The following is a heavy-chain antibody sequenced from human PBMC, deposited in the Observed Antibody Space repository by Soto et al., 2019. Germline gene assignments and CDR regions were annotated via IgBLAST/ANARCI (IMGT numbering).Heavy chain of an antibody. CDR1: GFTFGDYA. CDR2: IRSEAKGGTT. Sequence: PGGSLRLSCTASGFTFGDYAVSWFRQAPGKGLEWVGFIRSEAKGGTTENAASVKGRFTISRDDSKSIAYLQMNSLKTEDTAVYYCARDTILTSWGQGTLVTVSS. D-gene: IGHD2-2*01. CDR3: ARDTILTS. V-gene: IGHV3-49*03. J-gene: IGHJ5*02.